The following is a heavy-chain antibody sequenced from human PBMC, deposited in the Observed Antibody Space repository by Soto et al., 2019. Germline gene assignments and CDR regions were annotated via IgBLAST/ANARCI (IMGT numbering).Heavy chain of an antibody. D-gene: IGHD6-13*01. Sequence: QVTLKESGPTLVKPTQTLTLTCSFSGFSLSSPGMNVGWIRQPPGKALEWLGMIYWDDDKRYNPSLKNRVTTTKDTSRNQVVLTMTNMDPVDTGTYYCAHREGSSCLCDNWGQGTLVTVSS. CDR2: IYWDDDK. J-gene: IGHJ4*02. CDR1: GFSLSSPGMN. V-gene: IGHV2-5*02. CDR3: AHREGSSCLCDN.